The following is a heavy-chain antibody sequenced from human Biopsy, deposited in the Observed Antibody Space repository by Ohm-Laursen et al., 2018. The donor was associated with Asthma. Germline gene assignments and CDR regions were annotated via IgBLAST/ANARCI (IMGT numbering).Heavy chain of an antibody. CDR1: GYNFISFA. CDR3: ARTYYDFLTGQVRDVFGV. J-gene: IGHJ3*01. D-gene: IGHD3-9*01. V-gene: IGHV1-3*04. Sequence: ASVKVSCNASGYNFISFAIHWVRQAPGQRLEWMGWVNTGNGDTKYSQKFQGRVTITRDTSASTAYMELRSLRSEDAATYYCARTYYDFLTGQVRDVFGVWGQGTMVTISS. CDR2: VNTGNGDT.